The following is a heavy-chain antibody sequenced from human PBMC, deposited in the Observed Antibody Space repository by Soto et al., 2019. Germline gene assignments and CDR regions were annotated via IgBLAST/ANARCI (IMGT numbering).Heavy chain of an antibody. CDR3: TRGPPRVQWFDP. J-gene: IGHJ5*02. Sequence: PSETLSLTCTVSGGAVSSGTYYWSWIRQPPGKGLEWIDHIYFTGSTNYNPSLKSRVTMSLDTSRNQFSLKLSSVTAADTAVYYCTRGPPRVQWFDPWGLGTLVTVSS. V-gene: IGHV4-61*01. CDR2: IYFTGST. CDR1: GGAVSSGTYY.